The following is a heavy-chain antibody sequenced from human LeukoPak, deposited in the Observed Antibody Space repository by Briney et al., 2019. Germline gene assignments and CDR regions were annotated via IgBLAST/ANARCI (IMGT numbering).Heavy chain of an antibody. J-gene: IGHJ1*01. CDR2: IYFSGST. CDR3: ARGSGGHPKVESFQH. D-gene: IGHD3-10*01. Sequence: PSETLSLTCTVSGGSISSYYWSWIRQPPGKGLEWIGYIYFSGSTTYNPSLRSRATISVDTSKNQFSLKLSSVTAADTAMYYCARGSGGHPKVESFQHWGQGTLVTVSS. V-gene: IGHV4-59*01. CDR1: GGSISSYY.